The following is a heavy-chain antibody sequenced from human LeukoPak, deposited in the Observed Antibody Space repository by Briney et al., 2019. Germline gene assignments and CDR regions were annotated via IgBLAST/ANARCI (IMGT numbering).Heavy chain of an antibody. CDR3: ARATRRGNCGSGGSCYFDY. D-gene: IGHD2-15*01. Sequence: AASVKVSCKASGYTFTGYYMHWVRQAPGQGLEWMGWINPNSGGTNYAQKFQGRVTMTRDTSISTAYMELSRLRSDDTAVYYCARATRRGNCGSGGSCYFDYWGQGTLVTVSS. CDR1: GYTFTGYY. V-gene: IGHV1-2*02. CDR2: INPNSGGT. J-gene: IGHJ4*02.